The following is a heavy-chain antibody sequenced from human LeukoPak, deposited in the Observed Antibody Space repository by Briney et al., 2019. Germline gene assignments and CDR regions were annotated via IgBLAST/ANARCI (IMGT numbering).Heavy chain of an antibody. V-gene: IGHV1-2*02. CDR2: INPNSGGT. D-gene: IGHD6-19*01. CDR3: AREDSSGWYYFDY. Sequence: ASVKVSCKASGYTFTGYYMHWVRQAPGQRLEWMGWINPNSGGTNYAQKFQGRVTMTRDTSISTAYMELSRLRSDDTAVYYCAREDSSGWYYFDYWGQGTLVTVSS. J-gene: IGHJ4*02. CDR1: GYTFTGYY.